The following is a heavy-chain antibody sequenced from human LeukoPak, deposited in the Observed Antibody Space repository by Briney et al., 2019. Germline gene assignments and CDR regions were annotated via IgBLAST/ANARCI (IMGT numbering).Heavy chain of an antibody. V-gene: IGHV3-48*02. J-gene: IGHJ6*02. CDR2: ITSDSRTI. CDR1: GFSLSPXX. Sequence: GGSLXLSCXASGFSLSPXXXXXXRQAPGXXXXXXXYITSDSRTIHYADSXXGRFXISRDNAKNSLYLQMNSLRDEDTAVYYCARDKRAAYEMDVWGQGTTVTVSS. CDR3: ARDKRAAYEMDV. D-gene: IGHD2-21*01.